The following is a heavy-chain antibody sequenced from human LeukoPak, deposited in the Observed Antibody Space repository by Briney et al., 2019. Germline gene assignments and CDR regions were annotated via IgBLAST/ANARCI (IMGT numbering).Heavy chain of an antibody. CDR2: ISPYNGNT. J-gene: IGHJ4*02. V-gene: IGHV1-18*01. Sequence: ASVKVSCKASGYTFTSYGISWVRQAPGRGLEWMGWISPYNGNTNYAQKLQGRVTMTTDTSTTTAYMELGSLRSDDTAVYYCAREMATIVNQFDYWGQGTLVTVSS. D-gene: IGHD5-24*01. CDR1: GYTFTSYG. CDR3: AREMATIVNQFDY.